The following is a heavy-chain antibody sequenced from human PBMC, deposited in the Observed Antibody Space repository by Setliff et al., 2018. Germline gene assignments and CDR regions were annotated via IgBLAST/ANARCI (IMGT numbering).Heavy chain of an antibody. CDR1: GDSIKSNACY. Sequence: SETLSLTCAVSGDSIKSNACYWGWIRQSPVRGLEWIGSVHSSGTTHYNPSLKSRVTISVDSAKNHFSLNLRSVTAADTAIYYCARPPKWFGEVIIGALDVWGQGTVVTVSS. V-gene: IGHV4-39*02. CDR2: VHSSGTT. J-gene: IGHJ3*01. D-gene: IGHD3-10*01. CDR3: ARPPKWFGEVIIGALDV.